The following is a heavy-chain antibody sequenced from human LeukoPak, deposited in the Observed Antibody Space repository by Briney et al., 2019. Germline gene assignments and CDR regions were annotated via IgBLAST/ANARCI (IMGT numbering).Heavy chain of an antibody. D-gene: IGHD6-13*01. Sequence: PGGSLRLSWSASGFTFSNYVMQWVRQAPGKGLEYASVIRSDGGSTNYADSVKDRFITSRDNSKNTLYLHMSSLRAEDTAVYYCVISQCSTCHFDYWGQGTLVTVSS. V-gene: IGHV3-64D*06. CDR3: VISQCSTCHFDY. CDR1: GFTFSNYV. J-gene: IGHJ4*02. CDR2: IRSDGGST.